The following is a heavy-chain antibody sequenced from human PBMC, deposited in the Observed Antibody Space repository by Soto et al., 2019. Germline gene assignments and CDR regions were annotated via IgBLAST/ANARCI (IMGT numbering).Heavy chain of an antibody. CDR2: INHSGST. V-gene: IGHV4-34*01. D-gene: IGHD3-22*01. CDR1: GGSFSGYY. CDR3: ARAAKPPYYYDSSGYSHFDY. Sequence: SETLSLTGAVYGGSFSGYYWSWIRQPPGKGLEWIGEINHSGSTNYNPSLKSRVTISVDTSKNQFSLKLSSVTAADTAVYYCARAAKPPYYYDSSGYSHFDYWGQGTLVTVSS. J-gene: IGHJ4*02.